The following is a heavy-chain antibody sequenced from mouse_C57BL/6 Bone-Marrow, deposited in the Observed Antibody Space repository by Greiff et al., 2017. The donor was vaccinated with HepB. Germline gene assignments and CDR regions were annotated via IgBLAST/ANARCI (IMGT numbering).Heavy chain of an antibody. D-gene: IGHD1-1*01. Sequence: QVQLQQPGAELVKPGASVKMSCKASGYTFTSYWITWVKQRPGQGLEWIGDIYPGSGSTNYNEKFKSKATLTVVTSSSTAYMQLSSLTSEDSAVYYCARGGYYYGFAYWGQGTLVTVSA. J-gene: IGHJ3*01. CDR1: GYTFTSYW. CDR2: IYPGSGST. CDR3: ARGGYYYGFAY. V-gene: IGHV1-55*01.